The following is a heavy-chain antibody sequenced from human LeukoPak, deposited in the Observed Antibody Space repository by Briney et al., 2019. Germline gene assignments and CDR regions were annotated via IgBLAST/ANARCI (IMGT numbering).Heavy chain of an antibody. CDR1: GFTFSGFS. Sequence: PGGSLRLSCAASGFTFSGFSMSWVRQSPTKGLEWVANIKQDGSERYYVDSVKGRFTISRDNAKNSLSLQMNNLRVEDTAVYYCARSSIAAPDNFDYWGQGTLVTVSS. J-gene: IGHJ4*02. D-gene: IGHD6-13*01. CDR3: ARSSIAAPDNFDY. V-gene: IGHV3-7*01. CDR2: IKQDGSER.